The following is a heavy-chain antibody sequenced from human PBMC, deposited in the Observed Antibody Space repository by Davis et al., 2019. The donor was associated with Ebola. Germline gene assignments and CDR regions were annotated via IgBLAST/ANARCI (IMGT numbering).Heavy chain of an antibody. CDR1: GFTFSSYA. CDR3: ARGGYCSSTSCTNWFDP. J-gene: IGHJ5*02. V-gene: IGHV3-33*08. D-gene: IGHD2-2*01. Sequence: PGGSLRLSCAASGFTFSSYAMSWVRQAPGKGLEWVAVIWYDGSNKYYADSVKGRFTISRDNSKNTLYLQMNSLRAEDTAVYYCARGGYCSSTSCTNWFDPWGQGTLVTVSS. CDR2: IWYDGSNK.